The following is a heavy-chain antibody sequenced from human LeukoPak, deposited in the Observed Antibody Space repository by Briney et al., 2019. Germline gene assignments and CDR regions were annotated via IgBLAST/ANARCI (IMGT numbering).Heavy chain of an antibody. J-gene: IGHJ6*03. CDR1: GGSISSGSYY. D-gene: IGHD3-16*01. V-gene: IGHV4-61*02. CDR2: IYTSGST. Sequence: SQTLSLTCTVSGGSISSGSYYWSWIRQPAGKGLEWIGRIYTSGSTNYNPSLKSRVTISVDTSKNQFSLKLSSVTAADTAVYYCARLIRDYGDYYYYYMDVWGKGTTVTISS. CDR3: ARLIRDYGDYYYYYMDV.